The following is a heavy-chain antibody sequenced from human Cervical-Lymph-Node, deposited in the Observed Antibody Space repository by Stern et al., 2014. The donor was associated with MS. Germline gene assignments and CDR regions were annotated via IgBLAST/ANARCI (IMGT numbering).Heavy chain of an antibody. Sequence: VQLVQSGAEVKKPGSSVKVSCKASGGTFSTYVINWVRQAPGQGLEWLGGIALIFETTNYAQKFQGRVTITADESTSTVYMELSSLRSEDTAVYYCARLDTSGYFYYDMDVWGQGTTVTVSS. D-gene: IGHD3-22*01. CDR3: ARLDTSGYFYYDMDV. CDR2: IALIFETT. CDR1: GGTFSTYV. V-gene: IGHV1-69*01. J-gene: IGHJ6*02.